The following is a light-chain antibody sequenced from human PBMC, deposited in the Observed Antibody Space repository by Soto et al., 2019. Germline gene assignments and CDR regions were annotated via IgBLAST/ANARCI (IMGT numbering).Light chain of an antibody. Sequence: QSALTQPASVSGSPGQAITISCTGTSSDIGSYNRVSWYQQPPVTAPKLIIHDVSNRPSGVPDRFSGSKSGNTASLTISGLQAEDEAAYYCNSFTTSRTYVFGTGTKVTVL. J-gene: IGLJ1*01. CDR3: NSFTTSRTYV. CDR1: SSDIGSYNR. V-gene: IGLV2-18*02. CDR2: DVS.